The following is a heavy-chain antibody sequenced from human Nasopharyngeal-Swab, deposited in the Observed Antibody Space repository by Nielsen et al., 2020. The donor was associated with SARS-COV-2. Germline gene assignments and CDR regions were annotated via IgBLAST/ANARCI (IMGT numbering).Heavy chain of an antibody. D-gene: IGHD2-15*01. J-gene: IGHJ4*02. Sequence: GESLKISCKGSGYSFTSYWIGWVRQMPGKGLEWMGIIYPGDSDTRYSPSFQGQVTISADKSISTAYLQWGSLKASDTAMYYCARRVGYCSGGSCYFDYWGQGTLVTVSS. CDR2: IYPGDSDT. CDR1: GYSFTSYW. V-gene: IGHV5-51*01. CDR3: ARRVGYCSGGSCYFDY.